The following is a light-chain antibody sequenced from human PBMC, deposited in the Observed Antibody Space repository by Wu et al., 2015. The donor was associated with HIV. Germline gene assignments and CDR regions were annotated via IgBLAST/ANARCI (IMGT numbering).Light chain of an antibody. Sequence: EIVLTQSPATLSLSPGESVTLSCRASQSVSSYLAWYQKKPGQAPRLLIYDVSNRATDIPARFSGSGSGTDFALTISSLEPEDFAVYFCQQRSSWPLTFGQGTRLEIK. CDR3: QQRSSWPLT. J-gene: IGKJ5*01. CDR1: QSVSSY. V-gene: IGKV3-11*01. CDR2: DVS.